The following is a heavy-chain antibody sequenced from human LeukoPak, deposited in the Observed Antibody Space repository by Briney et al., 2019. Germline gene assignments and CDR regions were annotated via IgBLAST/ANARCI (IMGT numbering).Heavy chain of an antibody. J-gene: IGHJ4*02. CDR3: ARAVIHYYGSYYFDY. CDR2: ISSSGSTI. CDR1: GFNFSTYS. D-gene: IGHD3-10*01. V-gene: IGHV3-48*04. Sequence: GGSLRLSCAASGFNFSTYSMNWVRQAPGKGLEWVSYISSSGSTIYYADSVKGRFTISRDNAKNSLYLQMNSLRAEDTAVYYCARAVIHYYGSYYFDYWGQGTLVTVSS.